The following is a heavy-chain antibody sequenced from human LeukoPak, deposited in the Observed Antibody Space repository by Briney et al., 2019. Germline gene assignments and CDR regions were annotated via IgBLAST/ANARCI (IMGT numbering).Heavy chain of an antibody. CDR1: GFTFSAFW. D-gene: IGHD3-22*01. V-gene: IGHV3-74*01. CDR3: ARGLVHDTSGYYSDY. J-gene: IGHJ4*02. CDR2: INSDGSST. Sequence: PGESLRLSCAASGFTFSAFWVHWVRQAPGKGLVWVSRINSDGSSTTYADSVKGRFTVSRDNAKNTLYLQMDSLRAEDSAVYYCARGLVHDTSGYYSDYWGQGILVTVSS.